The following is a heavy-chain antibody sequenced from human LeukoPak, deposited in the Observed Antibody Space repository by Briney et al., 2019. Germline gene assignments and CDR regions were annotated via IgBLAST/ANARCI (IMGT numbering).Heavy chain of an antibody. CDR1: GFTFSDYY. CDR2: ISSSGGTI. D-gene: IGHD3-22*01. J-gene: IGHJ3*02. CDR3: ARVWRYYDSSGYYYLSAFDI. V-gene: IGHV3-11*01. Sequence: GGSLRLSCAASGFTFSDYYMSWIRQAPGKGLEWVSYISSSGGTIYYADSVKGRFTVSRDNAKNSLYLQMNSLRAEDTAVYYCARVWRYYDSSGYYYLSAFDIWGQGTMVTVSS.